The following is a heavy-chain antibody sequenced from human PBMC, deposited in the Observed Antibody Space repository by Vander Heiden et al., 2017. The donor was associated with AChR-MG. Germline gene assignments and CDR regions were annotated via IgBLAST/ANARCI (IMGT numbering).Heavy chain of an antibody. CDR2: IYTSGST. Sequence: QVQLQESGPGLVKPSETLSLTCTVSGGSISSYYWSWIRQPAGKGLEWIGRIYTSGSTNYNPSLKSRVTMSVDTSKNQFSLKLSSVTAADTAVYYCARDAWVIEEYYFDYWGQGTLVTVSS. CDR1: GGSISSYY. J-gene: IGHJ4*02. CDR3: ARDAWVIEEYYFDY. D-gene: IGHD6-13*01. V-gene: IGHV4-4*07.